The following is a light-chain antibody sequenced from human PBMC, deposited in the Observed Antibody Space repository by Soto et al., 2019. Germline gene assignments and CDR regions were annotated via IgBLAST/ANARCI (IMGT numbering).Light chain of an antibody. CDR3: QQRSNWPLT. V-gene: IGKV3-11*01. CDR1: QSISHS. Sequence: EVVLTQSPASLSSSPGERATLSCTASQSISHSLAWYQQKPGQAPSLLIYDASNRATGIPTRFSGSGSGTDFPLTISSQEAEDFADYYCQQRSNWPLTFGGGTKVEIK. CDR2: DAS. J-gene: IGKJ4*01.